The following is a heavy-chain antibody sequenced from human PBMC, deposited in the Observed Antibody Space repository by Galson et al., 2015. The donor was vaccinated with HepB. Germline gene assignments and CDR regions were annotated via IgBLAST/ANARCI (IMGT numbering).Heavy chain of an antibody. J-gene: IGHJ5*02. Sequence: SVKVSCKASGYTFTSYYMHWVRQAPGQGLEWMGIINPSGGSTSYAQKFQGRVTMTRDTSTSTVYMELSSLRSEDTAVYYCARDDGGYCSSTSCYTYNWFDPWGQGTLVTVSS. V-gene: IGHV1-46*01. CDR3: ARDDGGYCSSTSCYTYNWFDP. D-gene: IGHD2-2*02. CDR2: INPSGGST. CDR1: GYTFTSYY.